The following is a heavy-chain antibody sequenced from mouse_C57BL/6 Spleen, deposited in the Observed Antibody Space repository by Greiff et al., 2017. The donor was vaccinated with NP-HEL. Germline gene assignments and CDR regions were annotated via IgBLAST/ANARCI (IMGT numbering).Heavy chain of an antibody. CDR1: GFNITDYY. D-gene: IGHD1-1*01. Sequence: EVQLQQSGAELVRPGASVKLSCTASGFNITDYYMHWVKQRPEQGLEWIGRIDPEDGDTEYAPKFQGKATMTADTSSNTAYLQLSSLTSEDTAVYYCTTHSVVATDAMDYWGQGTSVTVSS. V-gene: IGHV14-1*01. J-gene: IGHJ4*01. CDR2: IDPEDGDT. CDR3: TTHSVVATDAMDY.